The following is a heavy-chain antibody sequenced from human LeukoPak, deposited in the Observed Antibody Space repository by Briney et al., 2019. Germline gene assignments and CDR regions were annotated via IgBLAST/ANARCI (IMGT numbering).Heavy chain of an antibody. CDR2: IGGGDGSI. V-gene: IGHV3-23*01. CDR1: GFTFSNFA. Sequence: GGSLRLSCAASGFTFSNFAVNWVRQAPGKGLEWVSVIGGGDGSIYYADSVKGRFTISRDNSKNTLYLQMTSLRAEDAAIYCCAKGKGLAHYYFYGMDVWGQGTTVTVSS. CDR3: AKGKGLAHYYFYGMDV. J-gene: IGHJ6*02.